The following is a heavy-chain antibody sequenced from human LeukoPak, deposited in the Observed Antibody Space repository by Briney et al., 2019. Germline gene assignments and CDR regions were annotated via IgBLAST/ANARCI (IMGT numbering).Heavy chain of an antibody. CDR3: ARGNDY. CDR2: IYYSGSS. J-gene: IGHJ4*02. V-gene: IGHV4-59*08. Sequence: SETLSLTCTVSGGSISSSYWSWIRQPPGKGLEWIGYIYYSGSSNYNPSLKSRVTISVDTSKNQVSLKLSSVAAADTAVYYCARGNDYWGQGTLVTVSS. CDR1: GGSISSSY.